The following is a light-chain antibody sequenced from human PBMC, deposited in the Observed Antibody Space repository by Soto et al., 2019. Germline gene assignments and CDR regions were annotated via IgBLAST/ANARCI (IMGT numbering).Light chain of an antibody. CDR1: SSNIGSDY. J-gene: IGLJ1*01. Sequence: QSALTQPPSVSGTPGQRVTISCSGSSSNIGSDYVYWFQQLPGTAPKVLIYRNNQRPSGVPERFSGSKSGTSASLAISGLRSEDEADYYCAAWDDSLNGYVFGTGTKLTVL. V-gene: IGLV1-47*01. CDR2: RNN. CDR3: AAWDDSLNGYV.